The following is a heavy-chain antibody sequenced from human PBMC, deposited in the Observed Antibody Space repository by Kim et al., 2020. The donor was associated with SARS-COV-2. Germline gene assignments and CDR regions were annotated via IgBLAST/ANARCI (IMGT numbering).Heavy chain of an antibody. J-gene: IGHJ6*02. Sequence: SQTLSLTCAISGDSVSSNSAAWNWIRQSPSRGLEWLGRTYYRSKWYNDYAVSVKSRITINPDTSKNQFSLQLNSVTPEDTAVYYCARALGGDYYDSSGYYRYYYGMHVWGQGTTVTVSS. V-gene: IGHV6-1*01. CDR3: ARALGGDYYDSSGYYRYYYGMHV. CDR2: TYYRSKWYN. D-gene: IGHD3-22*01. CDR1: GDSVSSNSAA.